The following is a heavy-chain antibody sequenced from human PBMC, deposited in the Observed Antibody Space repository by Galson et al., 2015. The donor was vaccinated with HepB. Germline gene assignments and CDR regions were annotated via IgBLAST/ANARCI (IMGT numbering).Heavy chain of an antibody. V-gene: IGHV3-49*04. CDR2: IRSKAYGGTE. CDR1: GFTFGDYA. J-gene: IGHJ4*02. Sequence: SLRLSCAASGFTFGDYAVDWVHQAPGKGLEWLGFIRSKAYGGTEETAASVKGRFTISRDDSKSIAYLQMNSLKTEDTAVYFCTRHGPSSNGWDYYDYWGQGTLVTVSS. CDR3: TRHGPSSNGWDYYDY. D-gene: IGHD6-25*01.